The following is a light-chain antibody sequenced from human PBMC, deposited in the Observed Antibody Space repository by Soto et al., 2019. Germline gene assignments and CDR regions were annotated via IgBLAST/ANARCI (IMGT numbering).Light chain of an antibody. J-gene: IGKJ1*01. CDR3: QQYFSYPRT. V-gene: IGKV1-8*01. CDR1: QGISSY. CDR2: AAS. Sequence: AIRMTQSPSSFSASTGDRVTSTCRASQGISSYLAWYQQKPGKAPKLLIYAASTLQSGVPSRFSGSGSGTDFTLTISCLQSEDFVTYYCQQYFSYPRTFGQGTKVDIK.